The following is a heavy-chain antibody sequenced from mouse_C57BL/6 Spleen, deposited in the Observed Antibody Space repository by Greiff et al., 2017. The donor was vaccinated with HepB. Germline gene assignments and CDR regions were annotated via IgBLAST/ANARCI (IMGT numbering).Heavy chain of an antibody. CDR1: GYAFSSYW. D-gene: IGHD4-1*01. J-gene: IGHJ1*03. CDR3: ARRTGTEGYFDV. Sequence: QVQLQQSGAELVKPGASVKISCKASGYAFSSYWMNWVKQRPGKGLEWIGQIYPGDGDTNYNGKFKGKATLTADKSSSTAYMQLSSLTSEDSAVYFCARRTGTEGYFDVWGTGTTVTVSS. CDR2: IYPGDGDT. V-gene: IGHV1-80*01.